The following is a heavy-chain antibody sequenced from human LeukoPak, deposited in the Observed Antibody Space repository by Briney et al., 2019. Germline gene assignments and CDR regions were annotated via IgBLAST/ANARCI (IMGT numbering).Heavy chain of an antibody. D-gene: IGHD6-19*01. CDR2: ISSSSSTI. Sequence: GGSLRLPCAASGFTFSSYSMNWVRQAPGKGLEWVSYISSSSSTIYYADSVKGRSTISRDNAKNSLYLQMNSLRAEDTAVYYCARGLYSSGWNLYFDYWGQGILVTVSS. V-gene: IGHV3-48*01. CDR1: GFTFSSYS. J-gene: IGHJ4*02. CDR3: ARGLYSSGWNLYFDY.